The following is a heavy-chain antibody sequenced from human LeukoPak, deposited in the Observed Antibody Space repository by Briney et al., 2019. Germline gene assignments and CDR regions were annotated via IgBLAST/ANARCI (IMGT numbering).Heavy chain of an antibody. D-gene: IGHD3-3*01. CDR1: GYTFASYD. V-gene: IGHV1-8*01. CDR2: MNPSTGNT. CDR3: ARDLSGYSDYYFDY. J-gene: IGHJ4*02. Sequence: ASVKVSCKASGYTFASYDINWVRQATGQGLEWLGWMNPSTGNTGFAQRFQGRVTMTKDTSISTAYMELSSLRSEDTAVYYCARDLSGYSDYYFDYWGQGTLATVSS.